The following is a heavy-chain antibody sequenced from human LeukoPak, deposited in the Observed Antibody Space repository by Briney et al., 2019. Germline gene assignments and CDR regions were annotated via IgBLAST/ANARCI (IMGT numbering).Heavy chain of an antibody. CDR1: GFTFSDYY. D-gene: IGHD2-2*01. CDR3: ARESPYLGYCSSTSCYEGFDY. J-gene: IGHJ4*02. V-gene: IGHV3-11*01. CDR2: ISSSGSTK. Sequence: GGSLRLSCAASGFTFSDYYMSWIRQAPGKGLEWVSYISSSGSTKYYADSVKGRFTISRDNAKNSLYLQMNSLRAEDTAVYYCARESPYLGYCSSTSCYEGFDYWGQGTLVTVSS.